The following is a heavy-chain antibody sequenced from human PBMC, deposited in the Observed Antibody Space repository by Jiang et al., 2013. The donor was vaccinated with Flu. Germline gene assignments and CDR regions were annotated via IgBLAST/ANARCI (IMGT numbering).Heavy chain of an antibody. J-gene: IGHJ5*02. D-gene: IGHD2-8*02. CDR3: TRLVRQVSSDT. CDR1: GYSFTAHD. CDR2: MHPSSGAT. Sequence: SGAEVKNPGASVNVSCKAFGYSFTAHDIHWVRQAPGQGLEWMGWMHPSSGATGYAQKFRGRVSMTRDTSITTAYMEPSRLRSDDTAIYYCTRLVRQVSSDTWGQGTLVTVSS. V-gene: IGHV1-2*02.